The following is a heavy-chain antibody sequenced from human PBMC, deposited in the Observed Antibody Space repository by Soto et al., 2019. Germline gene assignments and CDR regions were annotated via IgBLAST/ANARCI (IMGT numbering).Heavy chain of an antibody. CDR2: ISMSGTTM. V-gene: IGHV3-48*02. Sequence: PGGSLRLSCAASGFTFSSYAMNWVRQSPGKGLEWVSYISMSGTTMFYADSVKGRFTISRDNAKKSLLLQMNSLRDEDTAMYYCARDAIGDATNWFDPWGQGTLVTVSS. J-gene: IGHJ5*02. CDR3: ARDAIGDATNWFDP. CDR1: GFTFSSYA.